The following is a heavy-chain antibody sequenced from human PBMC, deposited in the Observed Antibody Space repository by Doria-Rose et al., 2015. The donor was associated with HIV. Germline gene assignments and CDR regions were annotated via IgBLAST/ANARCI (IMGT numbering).Heavy chain of an antibody. J-gene: IGHJ4*02. V-gene: IGHV2-26*01. CDR1: GVSLSSPGMG. CDR2: IFSDDES. CDR3: ARIKSSRWYHKYYFDF. Sequence: QVTLKESGPVLVKPTETLTLTCTVSGVSLSSPGMGVSWIRQPPGKALEWLANIFSDDESSYKTSLKSRLTFSRGTSKSQVVLTMTDMDPVDTATYYCARIKSSRWYHKYYFDFWGQGTLVIVSA. D-gene: IGHD6-13*01.